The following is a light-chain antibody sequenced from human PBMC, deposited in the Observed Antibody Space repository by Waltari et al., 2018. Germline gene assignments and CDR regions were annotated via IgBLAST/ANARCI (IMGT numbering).Light chain of an antibody. CDR2: DAS. Sequence: EIVLTQSPATLSLSPGERATLSCRASQSVSSYLAWYQQKPGQAPRLLIYDASNRATGIPARFSGSGSGTDFTLTISSLEPEDCAVYYCQQRSNWPSVTFGPGTKVDIK. CDR1: QSVSSY. V-gene: IGKV3-11*01. J-gene: IGKJ3*01. CDR3: QQRSNWPSVT.